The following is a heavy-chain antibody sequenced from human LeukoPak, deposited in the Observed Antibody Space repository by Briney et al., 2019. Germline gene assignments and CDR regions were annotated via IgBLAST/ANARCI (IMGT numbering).Heavy chain of an antibody. CDR3: ARSGYSYGKQFDY. CDR1: GGTFSSYA. J-gene: IGHJ4*02. CDR2: IIPILGIA. D-gene: IGHD5-18*01. V-gene: IGHV1-69*04. Sequence: SVKVSCKASGGTFSSYAISWVRQAPGQGLEWMGRIIPILGIANYAQKFQGRVTITADKSTSTAYMELSSLRSEDTAVYYCARSGYSYGKQFDYWGQGTLVTVSS.